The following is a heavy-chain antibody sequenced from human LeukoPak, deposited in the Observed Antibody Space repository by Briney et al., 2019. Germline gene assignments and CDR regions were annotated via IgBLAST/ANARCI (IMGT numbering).Heavy chain of an antibody. CDR2: ISGSGGST. CDR1: GFTFSSYA. V-gene: IGHV3-23*01. D-gene: IGHD3-22*01. J-gene: IGHJ4*02. CDR3: ARNLKYYYDSLDY. Sequence: GGSLRLSCAASGFTFSSYAMSWVRQAPGKGLEWVSAISGSGGSTYYADSVKGRFTISRDNSINTLYLQMNSLRAEDTAIYYCARNLKYYYDSLDYWGLGTLVTVSS.